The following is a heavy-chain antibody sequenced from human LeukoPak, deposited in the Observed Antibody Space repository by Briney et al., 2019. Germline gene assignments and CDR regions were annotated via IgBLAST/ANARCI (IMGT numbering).Heavy chain of an antibody. CDR2: VSGSGDTT. D-gene: IGHD3-10*01. J-gene: IGHJ4*02. CDR3: ARDSSYYAFGY. V-gene: IGHV3-23*01. CDR1: GFTFSSYA. Sequence: PGGSLRLSCAASGFTFSSYAMSWVRQAPGKGLEWVSAVSGSGDTTYYADSVKGRFTISRDNAKNSLYLQMNSLRAEDTAVYYCARDSSYYAFGYWGQGTLVTVSS.